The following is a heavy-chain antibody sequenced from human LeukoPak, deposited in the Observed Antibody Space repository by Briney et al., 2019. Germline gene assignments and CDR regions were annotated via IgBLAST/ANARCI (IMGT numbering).Heavy chain of an antibody. CDR1: GYTFTSYA. V-gene: IGHV1-3*01. D-gene: IGHD6-13*01. CDR2: INAGNGNT. CDR3: ARAGQQLETPFDY. Sequence: ASVKVSCKASGYTFTSYAMHWVRQAPGQRLEWMGWINAGNGNTKYSQKFQGRVTITRDTSASTVYMELSSLRSEDTAVYYCARAGQQLETPFDYWGQGTLVTVSS. J-gene: IGHJ4*02.